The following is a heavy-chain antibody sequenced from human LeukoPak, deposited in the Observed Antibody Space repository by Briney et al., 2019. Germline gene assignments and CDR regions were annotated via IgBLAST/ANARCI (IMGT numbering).Heavy chain of an antibody. J-gene: IGHJ4*02. V-gene: IGHV3-23*01. CDR2: ISGSGGST. D-gene: IGHD3-10*01. CDR1: GFTFSSYA. CDR3: AKVDYYYGSGSLDY. Sequence: GGSLRLSCAASGFTFSSYAMSWVRQAPGKGLEGVSAISGSGGSTPYADSVKGRFTISRDNSENTLYLQMNSLRAEDTAVYYCAKVDYYYGSGSLDYWGQGTLVTVSS.